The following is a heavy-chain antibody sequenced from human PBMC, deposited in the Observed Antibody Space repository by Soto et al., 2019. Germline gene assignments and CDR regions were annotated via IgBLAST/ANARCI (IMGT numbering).Heavy chain of an antibody. J-gene: IGHJ5*02. V-gene: IGHV4-59*08. Sequence: SETLSLTCTVSGGSISSYYWSWIRQPPGKGLEWIGYIYYSGSTNYNPSLKSRVTISVDTSKNQFSLKLSSVTAADTAVYYCARRGVTNRFDPWGQGTLVTVSS. CDR2: IYYSGST. D-gene: IGHD3-16*01. CDR1: GGSISSYY. CDR3: ARRGVTNRFDP.